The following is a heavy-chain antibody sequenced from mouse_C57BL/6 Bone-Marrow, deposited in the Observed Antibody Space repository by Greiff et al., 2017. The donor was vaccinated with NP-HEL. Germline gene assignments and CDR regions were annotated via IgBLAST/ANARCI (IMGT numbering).Heavy chain of an antibody. J-gene: IGHJ2*01. D-gene: IGHD1-1*01. CDR3: ARYYYGSSSFDY. Sequence: QVQLKQPGAELVKPGASVKLSCTASGYTFTSYLMHWVKQRPGRGLEWIGRIDPNSGGTKYNEKFKSKATLTVDKPSSTAYMQLNSLTSEDSAVYDCARYYYGSSSFDYWGQGTTLTVSS. CDR1: GYTFTSYL. CDR2: IDPNSGGT. V-gene: IGHV1-72*01.